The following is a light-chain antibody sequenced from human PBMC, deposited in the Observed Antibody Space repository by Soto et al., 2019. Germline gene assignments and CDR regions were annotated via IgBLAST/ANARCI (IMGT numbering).Light chain of an antibody. CDR1: HGLSSC. V-gene: IGKV1-9*01. Sequence: IQITQSPSTLSASEGDRVTISCRASHGLSSCLARYQQKPGEAPKRLIYAAATLRSGGPSRFCGSKSGRDFTLTISSLQPQDFAAEYCRQVNSCPHTFGGGTKVDIK. J-gene: IGKJ4*01. CDR3: RQVNSCPHT. CDR2: AAA.